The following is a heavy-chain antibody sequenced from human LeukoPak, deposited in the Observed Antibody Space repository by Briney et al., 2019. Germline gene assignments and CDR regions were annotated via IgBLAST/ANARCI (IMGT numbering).Heavy chain of an antibody. Sequence: SGGSLRLSCAASGFTFNNFAMHWVRQAPGKGLEWVAFIAFDGSNKYYADSVKGRFTISRDNSKNTLFLQMNSLRAEDTAVYYCASYSSGWEYWGQGTLVTVSS. J-gene: IGHJ4*02. D-gene: IGHD6-19*01. V-gene: IGHV3-30*04. CDR1: GFTFNNFA. CDR2: IAFDGSNK. CDR3: ASYSSGWEY.